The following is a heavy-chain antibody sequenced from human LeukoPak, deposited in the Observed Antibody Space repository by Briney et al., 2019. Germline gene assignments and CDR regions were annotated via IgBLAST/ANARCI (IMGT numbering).Heavy chain of an antibody. Sequence: SETPSLTCTVSDDSISSSSYYWGWIRQPPGKGLEWMGSRSYGTSKYYTSSLKSRVTISVDTSKNQFSLKLSSLSAVDTAVYYCARHIASIFGVLKPWGQGTLVTVSS. CDR3: ARHIASIFGVLKP. CDR1: DDSISSSSYY. V-gene: IGHV4-39*01. D-gene: IGHD3-3*01. J-gene: IGHJ5*02. CDR2: RSYGTSK.